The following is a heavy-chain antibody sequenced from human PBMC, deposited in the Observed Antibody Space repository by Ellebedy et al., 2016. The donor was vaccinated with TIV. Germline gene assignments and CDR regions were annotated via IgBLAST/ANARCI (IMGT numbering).Heavy chain of an antibody. CDR2: IYWDDDK. J-gene: IGHJ6*02. V-gene: IGHV2-5*02. CDR1: GFSLSTSGVG. D-gene: IGHD3-3*01. CDR3: ARIWVYDFWSGHTTRTYYGMDV. Sequence: SGPTLVKPTQTLTLTCTFSGFSLSTSGVGVGWIRQPPGKALEWLALIYWDDDKRYSPSLKSRLTITKDTSKNQVVLTMTNMDPVDTATYYCARIWVYDFWSGHTTRTYYGMDVWGQGTTVTVSS.